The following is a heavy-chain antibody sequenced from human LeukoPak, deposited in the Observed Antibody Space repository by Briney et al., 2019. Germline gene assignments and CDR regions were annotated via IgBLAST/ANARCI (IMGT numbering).Heavy chain of an antibody. V-gene: IGHV1-69*06. J-gene: IGHJ4*02. D-gene: IGHD3-3*01. CDR2: IIPIFGTA. Sequence: GASVKVSCKASGGTFSSYAISWVRQAPGQGLEWMGGIIPIFGTANYAQKFQGRVTITADKSTSTAYMELSSLRSEDTAVYYCARGRPDYDFWSGPFDYWGQGTLVTVSS. CDR1: GGTFSSYA. CDR3: ARGRPDYDFWSGPFDY.